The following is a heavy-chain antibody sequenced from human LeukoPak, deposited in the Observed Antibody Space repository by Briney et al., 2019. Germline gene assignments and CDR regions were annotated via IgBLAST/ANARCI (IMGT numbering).Heavy chain of an antibody. Sequence: ASVKLSCKASGYTFTSYDINWVRQATGQGLEWMGWMNPNSGNTGYAQKFQGRVTITRNTSISTAYMELSSLRSEDTAVYYCARVIVGSYAFDIWGQGTMVSVSS. D-gene: IGHD3-22*01. CDR3: ARVIVGSYAFDI. V-gene: IGHV1-8*03. J-gene: IGHJ3*02. CDR2: MNPNSGNT. CDR1: GYTFTSYD.